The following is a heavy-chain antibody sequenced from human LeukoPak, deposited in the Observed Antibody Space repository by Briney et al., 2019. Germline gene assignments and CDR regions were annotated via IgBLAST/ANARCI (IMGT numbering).Heavy chain of an antibody. CDR2: TYYRSKWYN. Sequence: SQTLSLTCAISGDSVSSNTAAWNWIRQSPSRGLEWLGRTYYRSKWYNDYAVSVKSRITINPGTSKNQFSLQLNSVTPEDTAVYYCAGVYCSGGACVNWFDPWGQGALVTVSS. V-gene: IGHV6-1*01. CDR1: GDSVSSNTAA. J-gene: IGHJ5*02. CDR3: AGVYCSGGACVNWFDP. D-gene: IGHD2-15*01.